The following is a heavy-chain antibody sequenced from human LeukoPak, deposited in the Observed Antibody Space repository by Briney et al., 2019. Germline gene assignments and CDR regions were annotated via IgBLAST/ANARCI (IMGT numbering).Heavy chain of an antibody. CDR3: ARGGLSIMGY. J-gene: IGHJ4*02. CDR2: ISSSGSTK. D-gene: IGHD2/OR15-2a*01. Sequence: GGSLRLSCEASGFTFSNYAMSWVRQAPGKGLEWVSYISSSGSTKYYADSVKGRFTISRDNARNSLYLQMNSLRAEDTAVYFCARGGLSIMGYWGQGTLVTVSS. V-gene: IGHV3-48*01. CDR1: GFTFSNYA.